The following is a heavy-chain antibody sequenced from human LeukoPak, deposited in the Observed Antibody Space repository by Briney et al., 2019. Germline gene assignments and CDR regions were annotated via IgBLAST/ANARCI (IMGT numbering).Heavy chain of an antibody. V-gene: IGHV4-4*07. CDR3: ARVQRDYGDYYFDY. Sequence: SETLSLTCTVSGGSISSYYWSWIRQHAGKGLEWIGRIYTSGSTNYNPSLKSRVTISVDKSKNQFSLKLSSVTAADTAVYYCARVQRDYGDYYFDYWGQGTLVTVSS. D-gene: IGHD4-17*01. CDR1: GGSISSYY. CDR2: IYTSGST. J-gene: IGHJ4*02.